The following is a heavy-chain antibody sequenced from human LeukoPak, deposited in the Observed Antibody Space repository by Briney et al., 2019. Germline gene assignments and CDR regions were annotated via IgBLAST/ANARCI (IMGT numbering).Heavy chain of an antibody. D-gene: IGHD3-10*01. V-gene: IGHV4-39*01. CDR1: GGSISSSSYY. CDR3: ARHQGYIWFGEYDDAFDI. CDR2: IYYSGST. J-gene: IGHJ3*02. Sequence: PSETLSLTCTVSGGSISSSSYYWGWIRQPPGKGLEWIGSIYYSGSTYYNPSLKSRVTISVDTSKNQFSLKLSSVTAADTAVYYCARHQGYIWFGEYDDAFDIWGQGTMVTVSS.